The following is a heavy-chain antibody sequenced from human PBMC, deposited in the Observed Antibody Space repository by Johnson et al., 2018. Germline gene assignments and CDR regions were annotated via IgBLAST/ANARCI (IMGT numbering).Heavy chain of an antibody. D-gene: IGHD3-22*01. J-gene: IGHJ1*01. V-gene: IGHV4-59*01. CDR3: ANVPTRRRGYFQH. CDR2: IYYSGST. Sequence: QVQLQESGPGLVKPSETLSLTCTVSGGSISSYYWSWIRQPPGKGLEWIGYIYYSGSTNYNPSLKSRVTISVDTSKNQFSLTLSSGTAADTAVYYCANVPTRRRGYFQHWGQGTLVTVSS. CDR1: GGSISSYY.